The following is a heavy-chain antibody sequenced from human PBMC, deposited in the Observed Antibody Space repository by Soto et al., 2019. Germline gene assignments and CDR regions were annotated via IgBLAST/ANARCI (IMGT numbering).Heavy chain of an antibody. J-gene: IGHJ4*02. CDR2: IYYSGST. CDR1: GGSISSGDFY. V-gene: IGHV4-31*03. D-gene: IGHD3-22*01. CDR3: ARAPTWPRDYYDSSGYYLFDY. Sequence: QVQLQESGPGLVKPSQTLSLTCTVSGGSISSGDFYWSWIRQDPGKGLEWIGYIYYSGSTYYNPSLKSRVTISVYTSKNQFSLKLSSVTAADTAVYYCARAPTWPRDYYDSSGYYLFDYWGQGTLVTVSS.